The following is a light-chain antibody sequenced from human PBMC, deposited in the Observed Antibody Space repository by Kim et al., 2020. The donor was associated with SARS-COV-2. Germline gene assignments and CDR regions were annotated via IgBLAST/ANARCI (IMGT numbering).Light chain of an antibody. CDR3: SSYAGSNNLV. CDR2: EVS. CDR1: SSDIGGYNY. Sequence: GQSVTIACTGTSSDIGGYNYVSWYQRHPGKAPKLMIYEVSKRPSGVPDRFSDSKSGNTASLTVSGLQAEDEADYYCSSYAGSNNLVFGGGTQLTVL. V-gene: IGLV2-8*01. J-gene: IGLJ2*01.